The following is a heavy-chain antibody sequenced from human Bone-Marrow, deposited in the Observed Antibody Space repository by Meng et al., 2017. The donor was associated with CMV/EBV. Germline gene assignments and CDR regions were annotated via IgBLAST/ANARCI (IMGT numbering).Heavy chain of an antibody. J-gene: IGHJ6*02. CDR1: RFTFSSYA. CDR3: ARPFGQSVGYYGMDV. V-gene: IGHV3-30-3*01. CDR2: ISYDGSNK. D-gene: IGHD3-16*01. Sequence: GESLKISCAASRFTFSSYAMHWVRQAPGKGLEWVALISYDGSNKYYADSVKGRFTISRDNAKNSLYLQMNSLRAEDTAVYYCARPFGQSVGYYGMDVWGQGTTVTVSS.